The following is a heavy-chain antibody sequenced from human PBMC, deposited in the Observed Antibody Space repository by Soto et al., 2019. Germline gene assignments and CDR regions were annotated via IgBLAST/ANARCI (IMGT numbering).Heavy chain of an antibody. V-gene: IGHV3-21*01. D-gene: IGHD2-15*01. Sequence: EVQLVESGGGLVKPGGSLRLSCAASGFTFSNYGMNWVRQAPGKGLEWVSSISTDSGYIYYSDSVKGRFTISRDNAKNALYLQMNSLRAEDTAIYYFATNVVVVAAAIDSWGQGTLVTVSS. CDR1: GFTFSNYG. CDR2: ISTDSGYI. CDR3: ATNVVVVAAAIDS. J-gene: IGHJ4*02.